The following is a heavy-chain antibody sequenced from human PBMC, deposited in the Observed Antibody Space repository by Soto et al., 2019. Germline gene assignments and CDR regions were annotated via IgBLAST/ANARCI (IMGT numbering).Heavy chain of an antibody. Sequence: PSETFSLTCTVSGGTISSWYWSWIRQPPGKGLEWIGYIYYSGSTNCNPSLKSRVTISVDTSKNQFSLKLSSVTAADTAVYYCARLYWNANDYWSQGTLVIVSS. D-gene: IGHD1-1*01. CDR3: ARLYWNANDY. J-gene: IGHJ4*02. CDR2: IYYSGST. V-gene: IGHV4-59*08. CDR1: GGTISSWY.